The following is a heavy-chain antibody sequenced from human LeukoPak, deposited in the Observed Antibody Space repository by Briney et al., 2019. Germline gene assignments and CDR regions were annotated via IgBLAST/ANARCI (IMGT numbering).Heavy chain of an antibody. CDR2: IYYSGST. CDR3: ARERDNDSTGYYYGYYYMDV. J-gene: IGHJ6*03. D-gene: IGHD3-22*01. Sequence: SETLSLTCKVSGGSINNYYWSWIRQPPGKGLEWMGYIYYSGSTNYNPSLKSRVTISVDTSKNQLSLKLNSVTAADTAVYYCARERDNDSTGYYYGYYYMDVWGKGTTVTVSS. CDR1: GGSINNYY. V-gene: IGHV4-59*01.